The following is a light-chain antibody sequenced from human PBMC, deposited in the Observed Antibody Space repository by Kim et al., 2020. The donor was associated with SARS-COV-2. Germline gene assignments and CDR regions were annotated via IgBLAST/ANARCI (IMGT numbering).Light chain of an antibody. Sequence: QAVVTQPPSASGSPGQRVVISCSGAGSSFTSNAITWYQQFPGTAPKVLIYGNNQRSSGVSARFSASKSDTSASLAISGLQSEDEADYYCAAWDDRLNKVFGGGTQRPS. CDR2: GNN. CDR1: GSSFTSNA. CDR3: AAWDDRLNKV. J-gene: IGLJ7*01. V-gene: IGLV1-44*01.